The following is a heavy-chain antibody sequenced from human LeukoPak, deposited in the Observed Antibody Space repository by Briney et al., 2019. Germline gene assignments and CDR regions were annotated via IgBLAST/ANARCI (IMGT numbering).Heavy chain of an antibody. Sequence: ASVKVSCTASGGTFSSYAISWVRQAPGQGLEWMGGIIPIFGTANYAQKFQGRVTITADESTSTAYMELSSLRSEDTAVYYCATLSEYYYYYGMDVWGQGTTVTVSS. CDR2: IIPIFGTA. J-gene: IGHJ6*02. CDR3: ATLSEYYYYYGMDV. V-gene: IGHV1-69*13. D-gene: IGHD2/OR15-2a*01. CDR1: GGTFSSYA.